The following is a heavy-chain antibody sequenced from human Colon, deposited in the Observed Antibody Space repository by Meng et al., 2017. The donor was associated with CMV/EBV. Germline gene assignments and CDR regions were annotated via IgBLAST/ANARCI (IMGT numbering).Heavy chain of an antibody. D-gene: IGHD3-22*01. CDR2: ISGSGVIT. V-gene: IGHV3-23*01. CDR3: AKGSSPAYYYETGGSIWLDY. Sequence: SCAASGFTFNNYALTWVRQAPGKGLEWVSYISGSGVITYYEASVKGRFTVSRDASNHMVYLQMNSLRVEDTAVYYCAKGSSPAYYYETGGSIWLDYWGQGALGTGSS. J-gene: IGHJ4*02. CDR1: GFTFNNYA.